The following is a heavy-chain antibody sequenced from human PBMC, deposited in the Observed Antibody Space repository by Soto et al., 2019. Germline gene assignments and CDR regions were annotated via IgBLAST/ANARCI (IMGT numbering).Heavy chain of an antibody. CDR3: ARGPYYDSSGYPAPFGY. V-gene: IGHV1-69*13. Sequence: GASVKVSCKASGGTFSSYAISWGRQAPGQGLEWMGGIIPIFGTANYAQKFQGRVTITADESTSTAYMELSSLRSEDTAVYYCARGPYYDSSGYPAPFGYWGQGTLVTVSS. J-gene: IGHJ4*02. CDR2: IIPIFGTA. D-gene: IGHD3-22*01. CDR1: GGTFSSYA.